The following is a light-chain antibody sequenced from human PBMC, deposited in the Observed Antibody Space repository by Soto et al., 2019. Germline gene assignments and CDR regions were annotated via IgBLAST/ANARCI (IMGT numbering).Light chain of an antibody. Sequence: EIVMTQPPATLSVSPWERATLCCRASQSVSSNLAWYQQKPGQAPRLLIYGASRLQTGVPSRFSGSGSGTDFTLTVSSLQPEDFATYYCQQTYSSSWAFGQGTKVDIK. V-gene: IGKV3-15*01. J-gene: IGKJ1*01. CDR2: GAS. CDR3: QQTYSSSWA. CDR1: QSVSSN.